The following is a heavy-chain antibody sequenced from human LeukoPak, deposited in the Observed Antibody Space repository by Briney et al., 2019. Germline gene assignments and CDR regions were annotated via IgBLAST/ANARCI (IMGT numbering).Heavy chain of an antibody. CDR1: GFTFSSSA. CDR3: AKGYMNMAKFDS. J-gene: IGHJ4*02. CDR2: ISDSGGRT. D-gene: IGHD4/OR15-4a*01. V-gene: IGHV3-23*01. Sequence: SGGSLRLSCAASGFTFSSSAMSWVRQAPGKGLEWVSAISDSGGRTYYADSVKGRYTISRDNSKNTLYLQMNSLRAEDTAVYYCAKGYMNMAKFDSWGQGTLVTVSS.